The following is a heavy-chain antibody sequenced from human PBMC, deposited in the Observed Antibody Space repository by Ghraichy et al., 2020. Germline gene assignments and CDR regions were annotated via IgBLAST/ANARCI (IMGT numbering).Heavy chain of an antibody. V-gene: IGHV4-39*02. CDR2: LFYIGST. CDR1: GASLSTSNYY. Sequence: SETLSLTCTVAGASLSTSNYYWGWIRQPPGKGLEWIGSLFYIGSTFYNPSLKSRVTMSIDTSKNHFSLKLGSVTAADTAVYYCAREAIAARYFDHWGQGTLVTVSS. D-gene: IGHD6-6*01. J-gene: IGHJ4*02. CDR3: AREAIAARYFDH.